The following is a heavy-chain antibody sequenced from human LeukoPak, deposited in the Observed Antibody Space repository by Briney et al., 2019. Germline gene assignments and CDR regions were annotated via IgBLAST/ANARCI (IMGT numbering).Heavy chain of an antibody. V-gene: IGHV3-30*04. CDR2: ISYDGSNK. J-gene: IGHJ2*01. Sequence: GGSLRLSCAASGFTFSSYAMHWVRQAPGKGLEWVAVISYDGSNKYYADSVKGRFTISRDNSKNTLYLQMNSLRAEDTAVYYCARASQGLSSYFDLWGRGTLVTVSS. CDR3: ARASQGLSSYFDL. D-gene: IGHD2-2*01. CDR1: GFTFSSYA.